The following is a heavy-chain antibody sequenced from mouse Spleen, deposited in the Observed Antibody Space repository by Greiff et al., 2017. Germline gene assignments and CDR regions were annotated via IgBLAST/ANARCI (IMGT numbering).Heavy chain of an antibody. CDR1: GFTFSSYT. J-gene: IGHJ4*01. D-gene: IGHD2-1*01. CDR3: ARRIYYGNAMDY. CDR2: ISSGGGNT. V-gene: IGHV5-9*04. Sequence: EVQLVESGGGLVKPGGSLKLSCAASGFTFSSYTMSWVRQTPAKRLEWVATISSGGGNTYYPDSVKGRFTISRDNARNTLYLQMSSLRSEDTAMYYCARRIYYGNAMDYWGQGTSVTVSS.